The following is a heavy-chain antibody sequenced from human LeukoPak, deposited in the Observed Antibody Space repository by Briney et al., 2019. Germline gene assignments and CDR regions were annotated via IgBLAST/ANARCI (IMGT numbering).Heavy chain of an antibody. CDR2: IIPIFGTA. V-gene: IGHV1-69*13. CDR1: GGTFSSYA. J-gene: IGHJ6*04. CDR3: AGGDFGGGIHYYGMDV. Sequence: SVKVSCKASGGTFSSYAISWVRQAPGQGLEWVGGIIPIFGTANYAQKFQGRVTITADESTSTAYMELSSLRSEDTAVYYCAGGDFGGGIHYYGMDVWGKGTTVTVSS. D-gene: IGHD3-3*01.